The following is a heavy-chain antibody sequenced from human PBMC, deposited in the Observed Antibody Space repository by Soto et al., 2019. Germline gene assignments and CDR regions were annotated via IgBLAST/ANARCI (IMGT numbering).Heavy chain of an antibody. J-gene: IGHJ4*02. D-gene: IGHD3-10*01. CDR3: TRDRGYFDY. Sequence: ASVKVSCKASGYTFTSYAMHWVRQAPGQRLEWMGWISVYNGNTNYAQMVQGRVTMTTDTSTSTAYMELRSLRSDDTAVYYCTRDRGYFDYWGQGTLVTVSS. CDR1: GYTFTSYA. V-gene: IGHV1-18*01. CDR2: ISVYNGNT.